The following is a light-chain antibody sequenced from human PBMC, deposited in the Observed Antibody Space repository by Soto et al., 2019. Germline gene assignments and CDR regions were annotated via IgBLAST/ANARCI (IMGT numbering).Light chain of an antibody. CDR3: QQYSSSRRT. Sequence: EIVLTQSPGTLSLSPGERATLSCRASQSVSSSYLAWYQQKPGQAPRLFISGASTRATGIPERFSGSGSGTDFTLTISRLEPEDFAVYYCQQYSSSRRTFGQGTKVEIK. CDR1: QSVSSSY. CDR2: GAS. V-gene: IGKV3-20*01. J-gene: IGKJ1*01.